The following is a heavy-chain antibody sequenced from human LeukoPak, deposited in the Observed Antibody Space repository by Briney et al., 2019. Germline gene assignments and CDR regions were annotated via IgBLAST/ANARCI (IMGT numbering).Heavy chain of an antibody. CDR3: AKDPYSGNYGNYYYYYMDV. D-gene: IGHD1-26*01. Sequence: GGSLRLSCAVSGFTVRSNYMNWVRQAPGKGLEWVSVIYSGGSTYYADSVKGRFTISRDSAKNSLYLQMNSLGPEDTAVYYCAKDPYSGNYGNYYYYYMDVWGKGTTVTISS. CDR2: IYSGGST. J-gene: IGHJ6*03. CDR1: GFTVRSNY. V-gene: IGHV3-66*01.